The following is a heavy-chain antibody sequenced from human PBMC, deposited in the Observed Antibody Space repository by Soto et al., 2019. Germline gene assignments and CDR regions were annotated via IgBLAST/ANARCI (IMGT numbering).Heavy chain of an antibody. D-gene: IGHD1-1*01. J-gene: IGHJ6*02. CDR1: GFTFSSYA. CDR2: ISGSGGST. CDR3: AKEYGRIVGKTGIKAPPSYYYGMDV. Sequence: PGGSLRLSCAASGFTFSSYAMSWVRQAPGKGLEWVSAISGSGGSTYYADSVKGRFTISRDNSKNTLYLQMNSLRAEDTAVYYCAKEYGRIVGKTGIKAPPSYYYGMDVWGQGTTVTAP. V-gene: IGHV3-23*01.